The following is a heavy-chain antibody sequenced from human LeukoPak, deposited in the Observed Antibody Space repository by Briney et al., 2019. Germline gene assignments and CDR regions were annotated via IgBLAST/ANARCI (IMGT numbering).Heavy chain of an antibody. CDR1: AFTFRTDW. D-gene: IGHD6-6*01. Sequence: RLPHVAPAFTFRTDWMYGVGQALRKGLEWVSRINPDGITTTCADSVKGRFTISRDNAKNTLFLQMNSLRAEDTAVYYCARDSVEYSSSSTLGYWGQGTLVTVSS. V-gene: IGHV3-74*01. CDR3: ARDSVEYSSSSTLGY. CDR2: INPDGITT. J-gene: IGHJ4*02.